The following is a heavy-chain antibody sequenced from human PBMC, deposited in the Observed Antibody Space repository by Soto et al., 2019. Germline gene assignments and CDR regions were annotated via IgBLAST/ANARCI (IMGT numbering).Heavy chain of an antibody. D-gene: IGHD3-3*01. J-gene: IGHJ4*02. CDR2: ISSSSSYI. Sequence: EVQLVESGGGLVKPGGSLRISCAASGFPFSSYSLNWVCQAPGKGLEWVSSISSSSSYIYYADSVKGRFTISRDNAKNSLYLQMNSLRAEDTAVYYCASSPGVVILNWGQGTLVTVSS. V-gene: IGHV3-21*01. CDR3: ASSPGVVILN. CDR1: GFPFSSYS.